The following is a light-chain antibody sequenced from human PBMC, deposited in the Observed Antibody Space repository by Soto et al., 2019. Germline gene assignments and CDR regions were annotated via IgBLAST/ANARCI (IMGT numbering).Light chain of an antibody. J-gene: IGKJ1*01. Sequence: DIPMTQSPSTMSASVGDRVTITCRASQSIDSWLDWYQQKPGKAPKFLMYKASNLESGVPLRFSGSGSETEFTLTISSLQPDDFAIYYCQHYKSYPWTFGQGTKVELK. CDR3: QHYKSYPWT. V-gene: IGKV1-5*03. CDR1: QSIDSW. CDR2: KAS.